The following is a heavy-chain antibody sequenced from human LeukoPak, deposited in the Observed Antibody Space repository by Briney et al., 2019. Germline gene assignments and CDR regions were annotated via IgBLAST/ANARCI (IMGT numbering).Heavy chain of an antibody. CDR2: IYSDGRT. Sequence: PGRSLTLSCAVAGLTVSSNYVACVRQAPGEGLEWDSVIYSDGRTKSVDSVKGRFTIYRDNSKNSVYLQMTSLRPEDTAVFYCARGPPRVGHWEYFDYWGQGTLVTVSS. CDR3: ARGPPRVGHWEYFDY. CDR1: GLTVSSNY. D-gene: IGHD7-27*01. V-gene: IGHV3-66*02. J-gene: IGHJ4*02.